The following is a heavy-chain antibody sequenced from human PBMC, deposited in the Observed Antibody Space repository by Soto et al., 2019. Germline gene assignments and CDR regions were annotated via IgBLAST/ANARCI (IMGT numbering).Heavy chain of an antibody. CDR2: IFYSGST. Sequence: QLQLLESGPGLVKASETLSLTCSVSGGSISTSRSYWAWIRQPPGKGLEWLANIFYSGSTFYNPSLAIRVSVSVDTSKNAFSLKLRSVTAADTAVYYCARQPTTGDTDLWFDPWGQGTLVTVSS. D-gene: IGHD2-21*01. V-gene: IGHV4-39*01. CDR1: GGSISTSRSY. CDR3: ARQPTTGDTDLWFDP. J-gene: IGHJ5*02.